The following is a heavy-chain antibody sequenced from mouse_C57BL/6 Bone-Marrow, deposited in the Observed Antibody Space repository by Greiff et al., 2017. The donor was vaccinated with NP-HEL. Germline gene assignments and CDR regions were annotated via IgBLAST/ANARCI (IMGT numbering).Heavy chain of an antibody. CDR3: ARYYDYDGGAWFAY. D-gene: IGHD2-4*01. CDR1: GFTFTDYY. Sequence: VQLVESGGGLVQPGGSLSLSCAASGFTFTDYYMSWVRQPPGKALEWLGFIRNKANGYTTEYSASVKGRFTISRDNSQSILYLQMNALRAEDSATYYCARYYDYDGGAWFAYWGQGTLVTVSA. V-gene: IGHV7-3*01. CDR2: IRNKANGYTT. J-gene: IGHJ3*01.